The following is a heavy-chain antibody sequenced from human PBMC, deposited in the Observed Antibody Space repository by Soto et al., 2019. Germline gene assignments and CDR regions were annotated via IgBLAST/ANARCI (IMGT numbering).Heavy chain of an antibody. V-gene: IGHV3-33*01. CDR3: ARAPRYGDLDY. J-gene: IGHJ4*02. Sequence: QVQLVESGGGVVQPGRSLRLSCAASGFTFSSYGMHWVRQAPGKGLEWVAVIWYDGSNKYYADSVKGRFTISRDNSKNTLYLQMNSLRAEDTAVYYCARAPRYGDLDYWGQGTLVTVSS. D-gene: IGHD4-17*01. CDR2: IWYDGSNK. CDR1: GFTFSSYG.